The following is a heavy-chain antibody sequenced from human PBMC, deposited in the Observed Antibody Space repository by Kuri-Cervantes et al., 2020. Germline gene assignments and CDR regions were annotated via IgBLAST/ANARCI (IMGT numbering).Heavy chain of an antibody. D-gene: IGHD1-7*01. V-gene: IGHV3-66*01. Sequence: ETLSLTCAASGFTVSSNYMSWVRQAPGKGLEWVSVIYSGGSTYYADSVKGRFTISRDNSKNTRYLKMNSLRAEDTAVYYCARTITGITWTVDYYYYYGMDVWGQGTTVTVSS. J-gene: IGHJ6*02. CDR3: ARTITGITWTVDYYYYYGMDV. CDR2: IYSGGST. CDR1: GFTVSSNY.